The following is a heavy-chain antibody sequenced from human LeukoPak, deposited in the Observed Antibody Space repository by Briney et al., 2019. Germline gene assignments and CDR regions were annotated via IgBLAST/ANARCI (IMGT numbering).Heavy chain of an antibody. D-gene: IGHD6-25*01. CDR1: GGSISSSSYY. Sequence: SETLSLTCTVSGGSISSSSYYWGWIRQPPGKGLEWIGSIYYSGSTYYNPSLKSRVTISVDTSKNQFSLQLNSVTPEDTAVYYCARSPLIDSSVDAFDIWGQGTMVTVSS. CDR3: ARSPLIDSSVDAFDI. CDR2: IYYSGST. J-gene: IGHJ3*02. V-gene: IGHV4-39*07.